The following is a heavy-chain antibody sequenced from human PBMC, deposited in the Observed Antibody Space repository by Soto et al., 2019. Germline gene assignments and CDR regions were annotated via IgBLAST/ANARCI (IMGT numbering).Heavy chain of an antibody. CDR1: GFTFSRFE. D-gene: IGHD2-2*02. CDR3: ARSRYCSSTSCYTPRTTRYYGMDV. J-gene: IGHJ6*02. CDR2: ISSSGSTA. V-gene: IGHV3-48*03. Sequence: GGSLRLSCAASGFTFSRFELHWVRQAPGKGLEWISYISSSGSTAYYASSVEGRFTISRDNANNSLYLQMNSLRAEDTAVYYCARSRYCSSTSCYTPRTTRYYGMDVWGQGTTVTVSS.